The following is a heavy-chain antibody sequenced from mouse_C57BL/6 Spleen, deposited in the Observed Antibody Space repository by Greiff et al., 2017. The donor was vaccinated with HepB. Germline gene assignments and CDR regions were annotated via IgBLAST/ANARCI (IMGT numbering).Heavy chain of an antibody. Sequence: VQLQQSGAELVRPGASVKLSCTASGFNIKDDYMHWVKQRPEQGLEWIGWIDPENGDTEYASKFQGKATITADTSSNTAYLQLSSLTSEDTAVYYCTTAQLFAYWGQGTLVTVSA. CDR2: IDPENGDT. D-gene: IGHD3-2*02. CDR1: GFNIKDDY. CDR3: TTAQLFAY. J-gene: IGHJ3*01. V-gene: IGHV14-4*01.